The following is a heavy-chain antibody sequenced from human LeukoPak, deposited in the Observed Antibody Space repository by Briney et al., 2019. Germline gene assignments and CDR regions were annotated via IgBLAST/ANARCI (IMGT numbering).Heavy chain of an antibody. D-gene: IGHD3-22*01. CDR2: ISSSSSYI. J-gene: IGHJ4*02. Sequence: GGSLRLSCAASGFTFSSYSMNWVRQAPGKGLEWVSSISSSSSYIYYADSVKGRFTISRDNSKNTLYLQMNSLRAEDTAVYYCAKLRDYYDSSGYYFDYWGQGTLVTVSS. CDR1: GFTFSSYS. CDR3: AKLRDYYDSSGYYFDY. V-gene: IGHV3-21*04.